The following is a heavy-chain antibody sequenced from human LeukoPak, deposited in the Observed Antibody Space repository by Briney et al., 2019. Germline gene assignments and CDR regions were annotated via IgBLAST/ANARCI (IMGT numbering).Heavy chain of an antibody. CDR1: GGSISSGGYY. Sequence: PSETLSLTCTVSGGSISSGGYYWSWIRQHPGKGLEWIVYIYYSGSTYYNPSLKSRVTISVDTSKNQFSLKLSSVAAADTAVYYCAREVYYDFWSGDLNWFDPWGQGTLVTVSS. D-gene: IGHD3-3*01. J-gene: IGHJ5*02. CDR2: IYYSGST. V-gene: IGHV4-31*03. CDR3: AREVYYDFWSGDLNWFDP.